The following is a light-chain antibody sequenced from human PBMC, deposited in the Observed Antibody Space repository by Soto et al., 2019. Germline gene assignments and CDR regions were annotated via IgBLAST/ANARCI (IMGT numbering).Light chain of an antibody. Sequence: QSALTQPASVSGSPGQSITISCTGTSSDVGNYNLVSWYQQHPGKAPKLMIYEGSKRPSGVSNRFSGSKSGNTASLTISGLQAEDEADYYCCSYAGSSTSXVXXGXTKLXVL. CDR1: SSDVGNYNL. V-gene: IGLV2-23*01. CDR2: EGS. J-gene: IGLJ2*01. CDR3: CSYAGSSTSXV.